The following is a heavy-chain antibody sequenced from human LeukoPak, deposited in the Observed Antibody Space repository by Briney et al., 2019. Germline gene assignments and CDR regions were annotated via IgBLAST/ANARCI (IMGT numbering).Heavy chain of an antibody. CDR1: GFPFSTYW. J-gene: IGHJ4*02. CDR2: INQDGSDR. Sequence: PGGSLRLSCAASGFPFSTYWMSWVRQAPGKGLEWVANINQDGSDRHYVDSVKGRFTISRDNAKNSVYLQMNSLRVEDTAVYYCARDKMVGATRFEYWGQGTLVTVSS. D-gene: IGHD1-26*01. V-gene: IGHV3-7*01. CDR3: ARDKMVGATRFEY.